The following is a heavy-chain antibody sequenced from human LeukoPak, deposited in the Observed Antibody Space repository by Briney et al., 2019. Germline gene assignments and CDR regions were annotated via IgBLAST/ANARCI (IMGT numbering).Heavy chain of an antibody. CDR2: ISYDGSNK. D-gene: IGHD1-26*01. Sequence: PGGSLRLSCAASGFTFSSHAMHWVRQAPGKGLEWVALISYDGSNKYYADSVKGRFTISRDNAKNSLYLQMNSLRAEDTAVYYCARADYSSSWYSGSYWRVSAFDIWGQGTMVTVSS. CDR3: ARADYSSSWYSGSYWRVSAFDI. J-gene: IGHJ3*02. V-gene: IGHV3-30*04. CDR1: GFTFSSHA.